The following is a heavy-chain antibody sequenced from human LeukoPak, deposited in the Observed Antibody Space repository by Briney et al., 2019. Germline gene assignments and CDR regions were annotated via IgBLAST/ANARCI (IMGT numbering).Heavy chain of an antibody. V-gene: IGHV3-21*01. CDR2: ISSSSSYI. Sequence: GGSLRLSCAASGFTLSSYSMNWVRQAPGKGLEWVSSISSSSSYIYYADSVKGRFTISRDNAKNSLYLQMNSLRAEDTAVYYCARDCSGGSCSPAYYYYGMDVWGQGTTVTVSS. J-gene: IGHJ6*02. D-gene: IGHD2-15*01. CDR1: GFTLSSYS. CDR3: ARDCSGGSCSPAYYYYGMDV.